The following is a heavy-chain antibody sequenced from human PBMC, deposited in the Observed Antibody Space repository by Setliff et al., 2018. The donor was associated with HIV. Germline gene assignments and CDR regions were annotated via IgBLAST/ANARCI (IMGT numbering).Heavy chain of an antibody. CDR1: GGSITTSTFY. D-gene: IGHD3-3*01. V-gene: IGHV4-61*05. Sequence: SETLSLTCTVSGGSITTSTFYWGWIRQPPGKGLEWIGHIYTSGSTNYNPSLKSRVTMSVGTSKNQFSLKLSSVTAADTAVYYCARCYYNFWSGYPLDYMDVWGKGTTVTVSS. CDR3: ARCYYNFWSGYPLDYMDV. J-gene: IGHJ6*03. CDR2: IYTSGST.